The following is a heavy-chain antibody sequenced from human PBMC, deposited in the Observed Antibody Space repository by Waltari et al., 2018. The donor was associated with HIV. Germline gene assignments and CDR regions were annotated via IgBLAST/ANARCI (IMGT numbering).Heavy chain of an antibody. D-gene: IGHD2-21*02. V-gene: IGHV1-69*01. Sequence: QVQLVQSGAEVKKPGSSVKVSCKASGGTISIAIRWVRKAPGQGLGWMGLIIPMDGTPTYAQKFQGRGTITADENTRTAYMELRGLRSEDTAVYYCARLGGESGDHKNYYYYGMDVWGQGATVTVS. CDR3: ARLGGESGDHKNYYYYGMDV. J-gene: IGHJ6*02. CDR2: IIPMDGTP. CDR1: GGTISIA.